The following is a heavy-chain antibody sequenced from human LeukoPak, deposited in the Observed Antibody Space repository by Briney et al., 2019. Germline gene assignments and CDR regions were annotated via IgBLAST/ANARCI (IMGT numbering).Heavy chain of an antibody. D-gene: IGHD5-12*01. V-gene: IGHV3-7*02. J-gene: IGHJ4*02. CDR1: GFTFSSYW. Sequence: GGSLRLSCAASGFTFSSYWMSWVRQAPGKGLEWVASMNQGGSDKYYVDSVKGRFTISRDNSKNTLYLQMNSLRAEDTAVYYCAKVRSRNIVATMYFDYWGQGTLVTVSS. CDR3: AKVRSRNIVATMYFDY. CDR2: MNQGGSDK.